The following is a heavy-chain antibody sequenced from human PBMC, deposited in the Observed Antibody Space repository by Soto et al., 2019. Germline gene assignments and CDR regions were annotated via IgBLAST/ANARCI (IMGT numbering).Heavy chain of an antibody. CDR1: GGTFSSYS. J-gene: IGHJ3*02. V-gene: IGHV1-69*13. D-gene: IGHD3-16*01. CDR2: IIPIFGTA. CDR3: ARDHAMGDAFDI. Sequence: GASLKVSCKASGGTFSSYSISWVRPAPGQGLEWMGGIIPIFGTANYAQKFQGRVTITADESTSTAYMELSSLRSEDTAVYYCARDHAMGDAFDIWGQGTMVTGSS.